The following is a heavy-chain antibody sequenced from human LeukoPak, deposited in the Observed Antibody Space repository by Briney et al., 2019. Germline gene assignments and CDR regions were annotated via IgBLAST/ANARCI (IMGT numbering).Heavy chain of an antibody. D-gene: IGHD6-19*01. V-gene: IGHV3-33*01. CDR3: ARDELAVAKKGFLDS. CDR2: IWYDGSNK. J-gene: IGHJ4*02. Sequence: GGSLRLSCAASGFAFNFFAMSWVRQAPGKGLEWVAVIWYDGSNKYYADSVKGRFTISRDNSKNTLYLQVNSLRAEDTAVYYCARDELAVAKKGFLDSWGQGTLVTVSS. CDR1: GFAFNFFA.